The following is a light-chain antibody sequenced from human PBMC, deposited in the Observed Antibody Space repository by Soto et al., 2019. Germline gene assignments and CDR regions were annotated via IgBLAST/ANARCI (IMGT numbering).Light chain of an antibody. Sequence: EIVMTQSPATLSVSPGERATLSCRASQTIYSNVAWYQQRPGQPPRLLIYRSSSRATGIPARFSGSGSGTEFTLTINNLQSEDFAVYYCQQYQNLWTFGQGTKVDIK. J-gene: IGKJ1*01. CDR3: QQYQNLWT. V-gene: IGKV3-15*01. CDR1: QTIYSN. CDR2: RSS.